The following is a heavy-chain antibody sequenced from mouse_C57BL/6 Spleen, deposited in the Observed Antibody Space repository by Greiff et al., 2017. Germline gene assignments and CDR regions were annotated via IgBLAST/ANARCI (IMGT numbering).Heavy chain of an antibody. J-gene: IGHJ3*01. V-gene: IGHV1-15*01. Sequence: QVQLQQSGAELVRPGASVTLSCKASGYTFTDYEMHWVKQTPVHGLEWIGAIDPETGGTAYNQKFKGKAILTADKSSSTAYMELRSLPSEDSAVYYCTRMAPAWFAYWGQGTLVTVSA. CDR3: TRMAPAWFAY. CDR2: IDPETGGT. CDR1: GYTFTDYE.